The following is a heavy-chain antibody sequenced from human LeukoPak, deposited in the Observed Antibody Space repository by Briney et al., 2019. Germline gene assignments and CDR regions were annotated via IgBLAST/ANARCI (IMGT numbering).Heavy chain of an antibody. V-gene: IGHV5-51*01. J-gene: IGHJ4*02. CDR1: GYSFTSYW. CDR3: ARISPQQLVPFYYFDY. D-gene: IGHD6-13*01. Sequence: HGESLKISCKGSGYSFTSYWIGWVRQMPGKGLEWMGIIYPGDSDTRYSPSFQGQVTISADKSISTAYLQWSSLKASDTAMYYCARISPQQLVPFYYFDYWGQGTLVTVSS. CDR2: IYPGDSDT.